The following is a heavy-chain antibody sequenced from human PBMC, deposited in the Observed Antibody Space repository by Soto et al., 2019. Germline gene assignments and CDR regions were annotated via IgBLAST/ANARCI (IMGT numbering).Heavy chain of an antibody. D-gene: IGHD2-2*01. CDR2: IIPIFGTA. Sequence: SVKVSCKASGGTFSSYAISWVRQAPGQGLEWMGGIIPIFGTANYAQKFQGRVAITADKSTSTAYMELSSLRSEDTAVYYCARAVVVTTIVVVPAAPLDVWGQGTTVTVS. V-gene: IGHV1-69*06. CDR1: GGTFSSYA. J-gene: IGHJ6*02. CDR3: ARAVVVTTIVVVPAAPLDV.